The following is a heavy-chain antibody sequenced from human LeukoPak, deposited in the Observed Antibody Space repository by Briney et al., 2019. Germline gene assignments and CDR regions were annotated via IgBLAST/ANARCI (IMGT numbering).Heavy chain of an antibody. Sequence: GGSLRLSCAASGFTFSSYAMTWVRQAPDKGLEWVSAISGSDGSTYYADSVKGRFTISRDDSRNTLYLQMTSLSAEDTAVYYCAKVETSGGANCYALDYWGQGTLVTVSS. D-gene: IGHD2-2*01. CDR2: ISGSDGST. V-gene: IGHV3-23*01. CDR1: GFTFSSYA. CDR3: AKVETSGGANCYALDY. J-gene: IGHJ4*02.